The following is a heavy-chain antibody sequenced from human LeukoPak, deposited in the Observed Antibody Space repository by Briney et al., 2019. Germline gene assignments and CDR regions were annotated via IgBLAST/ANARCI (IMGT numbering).Heavy chain of an antibody. CDR1: GGSFSGYY. CDR2: INHSGST. J-gene: IGHJ3*02. Sequence: SETLSLTCAVYGGSFSGYYWSWLRQPPGKGLEWIGEINHSGSTNYNPSLTSRVTISVDTSKNQFSLKLSSVTAADTAVYYCARWHYYGSGSYYKHAFDIWGQGTMVTVSS. V-gene: IGHV4-34*01. CDR3: ARWHYYGSGSYYKHAFDI. D-gene: IGHD3-10*01.